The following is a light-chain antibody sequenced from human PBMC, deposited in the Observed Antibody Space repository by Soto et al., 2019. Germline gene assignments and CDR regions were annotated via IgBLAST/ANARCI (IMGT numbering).Light chain of an antibody. CDR1: SSDVGGYNS. V-gene: IGLV2-8*01. J-gene: IGLJ2*01. Sequence: QSALTQPPSASGSPGQSVTISCTGTSSDVGGYNSVSWYQHHPGKAPKLMIYDVTKRPSGVPDRFSGSKSGNTASLTVSGLQAEDEADSYCCSYAGTNSLVFGGGTKQTVL. CDR3: CSYAGTNSLV. CDR2: DVT.